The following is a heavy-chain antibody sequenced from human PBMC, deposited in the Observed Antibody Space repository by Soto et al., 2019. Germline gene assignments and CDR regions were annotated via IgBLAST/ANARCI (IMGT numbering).Heavy chain of an antibody. CDR3: ARARRVGCGGSCYSSYGMDV. D-gene: IGHD2-15*01. V-gene: IGHV3-30*03. CDR2: ISYDGSNK. CDR1: GFTFSSYG. Sequence: QVQLVESGGGVVQPGRSLRLSCAASGFTFSSYGMHWVRQAPGKGLEWVAVISYDGSNKYYADSVKGRFTISRDNYKNTLYLQMNSLRAEDTAVYYCARARRVGCGGSCYSSYGMDVWGQGTTVTVSS. J-gene: IGHJ6*02.